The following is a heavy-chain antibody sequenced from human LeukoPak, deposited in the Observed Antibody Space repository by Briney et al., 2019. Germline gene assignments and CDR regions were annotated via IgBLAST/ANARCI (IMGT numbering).Heavy chain of an antibody. J-gene: IGHJ4*02. CDR1: GGSLSSGGYS. CDR2: IYHSGST. D-gene: IGHD3-22*01. Sequence: PSETLSLTCAVSGGSLSSGGYSWSWIRQPPGKGLEWIGYIYHSGSTYYIPSLKSRVTMSVDRSKNQFSLKLNSVTAADTAVYYCARSPFYYDSSGYYFDYWGQGTLVTVSS. V-gene: IGHV4-30-2*01. CDR3: ARSPFYYDSSGYYFDY.